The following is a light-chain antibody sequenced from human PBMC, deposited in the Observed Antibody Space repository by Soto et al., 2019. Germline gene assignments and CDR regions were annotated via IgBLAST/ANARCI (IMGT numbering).Light chain of an antibody. Sequence: ILLTQSPSSLSASVGDRVTITCRASQGIDTSLAWYQQKPGEAPKLLIYAPSNFQSGVPSRFSGSGSGTHFTLTISSLQPEDFATYYCQQLHGYPITFGQGTRLEIK. CDR3: QQLHGYPIT. CDR1: QGIDTS. J-gene: IGKJ5*01. V-gene: IGKV1-9*01. CDR2: APS.